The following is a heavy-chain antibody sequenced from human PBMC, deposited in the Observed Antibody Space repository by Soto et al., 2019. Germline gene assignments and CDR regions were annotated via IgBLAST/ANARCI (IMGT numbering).Heavy chain of an antibody. CDR3: ASGKDSSGWYNPLSSFDY. D-gene: IGHD6-19*01. CDR2: IKQDGSEK. CDR1: GFTFSSYW. Sequence: GGSLRLSCAASGFTFSSYWMSWVRQAPGKGLEWVANIKQDGSEKYYVDSVKGRFTISRDNAKNSLYLQMNSLRAEDTAVYYCASGKDSSGWYNPLSSFDYWGQGTLVTVSS. J-gene: IGHJ4*02. V-gene: IGHV3-7*01.